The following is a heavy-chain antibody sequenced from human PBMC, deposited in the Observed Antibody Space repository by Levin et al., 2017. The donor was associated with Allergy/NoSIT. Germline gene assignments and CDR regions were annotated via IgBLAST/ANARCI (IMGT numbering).Heavy chain of an antibody. CDR1: GGSFSGYY. V-gene: IGHV4-34*01. CDR2: INHSGST. Sequence: SETLSLTCAVYGGSFSGYYWSWIRQPPGKGLEWIGEINHSGSTNYNPSLKSRVTISVDTSKNQFSLKLSSVTAADTAVYYCARGLGSLVVVPAANAFDIWGQGTMVTVSS. J-gene: IGHJ3*02. CDR3: ARGLGSLVVVPAANAFDI. D-gene: IGHD2-2*01.